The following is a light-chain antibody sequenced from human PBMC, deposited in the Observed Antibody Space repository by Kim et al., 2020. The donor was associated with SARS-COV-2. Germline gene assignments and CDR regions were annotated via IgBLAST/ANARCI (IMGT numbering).Light chain of an antibody. V-gene: IGKV1-6*02. CDR1: QGIRND. CDR3: LQDYNYPRT. Sequence: ASVGDRIIITCRASQGIRNDLGWYQQKPGKAPKLLIYAASSLESGVPSRFSGSGSGTEFTLTSSSLQPEDFATYYCLQDYNYPRTFGQGTKVDIK. J-gene: IGKJ1*01. CDR2: AAS.